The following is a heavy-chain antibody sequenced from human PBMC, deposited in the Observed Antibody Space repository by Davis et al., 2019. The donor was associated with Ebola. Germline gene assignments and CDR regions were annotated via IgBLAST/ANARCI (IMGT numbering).Heavy chain of an antibody. CDR2: ISGSGGDP. J-gene: IGHJ4*02. Sequence: GESLKISCAGSGFTFSTYAMTWVRQAPGKGLEWVSRISGSGGDPHYADSVKGRFIISRDNAKNALYLQMNSLRAEDTAVYYCARSQWSLTDYWGQGTLVTVSS. D-gene: IGHD6-19*01. CDR3: ARSQWSLTDY. CDR1: GFTFSTYA. V-gene: IGHV3-23*01.